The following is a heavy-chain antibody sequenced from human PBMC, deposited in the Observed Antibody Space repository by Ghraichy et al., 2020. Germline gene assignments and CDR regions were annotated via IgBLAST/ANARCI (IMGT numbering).Heavy chain of an antibody. CDR3: ARVRQMDTAMVSGMDV. CDR2: ISSSSSYI. CDR1: GFTFSSYS. D-gene: IGHD5-18*01. J-gene: IGHJ6*02. V-gene: IGHV3-21*01. Sequence: GGSLRLSCAASGFTFSSYSMNWVRQAPGKGLEWVSSISSSSSYIYYADSVKGRFTISRDNAKNSLYLQMNSLRAEDTAVYYCARVRQMDTAMVSGMDVWGQGATVTVSS.